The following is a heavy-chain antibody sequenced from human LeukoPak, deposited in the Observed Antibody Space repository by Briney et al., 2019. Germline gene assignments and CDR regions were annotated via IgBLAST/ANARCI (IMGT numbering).Heavy chain of an antibody. V-gene: IGHV3-21*01. J-gene: IGHJ4*02. CDR2: ISSSSSSI. CDR1: GFTFSTYA. CDR3: ARGSYGTYDF. Sequence: PGGSLRLSCAASGFTFSTYAVNWVRQAPGKGLEWVSSISSSSSSIFYVDSVKGRFTISRDNAKNSLYLQMNSLRAEDTAVYYCARGSYGTYDFWGQGTLVTVSS. D-gene: IGHD2-2*01.